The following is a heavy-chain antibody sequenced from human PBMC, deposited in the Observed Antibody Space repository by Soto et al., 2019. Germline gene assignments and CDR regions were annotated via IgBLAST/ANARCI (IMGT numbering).Heavy chain of an antibody. CDR2: ISSSSSYT. D-gene: IGHD4-17*01. J-gene: IGHJ6*02. Sequence: GGSLRLSCAASGFTFSDYYMSWIRQAPGKGLEWVSYISSSSSYTNYADSVKGRFTISRDNAKNSLYLQMNSLRAEDTAVYYCARMYYGGNGDYYYGMDVWGQGTTVTVSS. CDR3: ARMYYGGNGDYYYGMDV. CDR1: GFTFSDYY. V-gene: IGHV3-11*06.